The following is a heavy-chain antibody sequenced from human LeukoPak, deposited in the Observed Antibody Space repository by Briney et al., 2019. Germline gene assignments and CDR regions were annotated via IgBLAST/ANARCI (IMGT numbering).Heavy chain of an antibody. J-gene: IGHJ4*02. D-gene: IGHD1-26*01. CDR2: IRYDGSNK. CDR3: EGYSGSYYEAPY. Sequence: GGSLRLSCAASGFTFSSYAMNWVRRAPGKGLEWVAPIRYDGSNKYYADSAKGRFTISRDDSKNTLYLQMSSLRPEDTAVYYCEGYSGSYYEAPYWGQGTLVTVSS. V-gene: IGHV3-30*02. CDR1: GFTFSSYA.